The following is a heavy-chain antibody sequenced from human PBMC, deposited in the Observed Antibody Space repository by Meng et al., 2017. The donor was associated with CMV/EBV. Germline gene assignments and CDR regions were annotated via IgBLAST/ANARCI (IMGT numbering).Heavy chain of an antibody. CDR3: ARGEIFGVDTPADY. J-gene: IGHJ4*02. D-gene: IGHD3-3*01. V-gene: IGHV4-34*01. CDR2: IYYSGST. Sequence: SETLSLTCAVYGGSFSGYYWSWIRQPPGKGLEWLGYIYYSGSTYYNPSLKSRVTISVDTSKNQFSLKLSSVTAADTAVYYCARGEIFGVDTPADYWGQGTLVTVSS. CDR1: GGSFSGYY.